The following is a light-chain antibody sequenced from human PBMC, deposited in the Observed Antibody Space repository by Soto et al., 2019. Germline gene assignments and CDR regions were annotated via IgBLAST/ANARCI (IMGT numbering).Light chain of an antibody. Sequence: MTQSPATLSVSPGERATLSCRAGQSLSSNLAWYQQKPGQAPRLLIYGASTRATGIPARFSGSGSGTEFTLTISSLESEDSAVYYCQQYNNWPPWTFGQGTKVDIK. CDR2: GAS. J-gene: IGKJ1*01. V-gene: IGKV3-15*01. CDR3: QQYNNWPPWT. CDR1: QSLSSN.